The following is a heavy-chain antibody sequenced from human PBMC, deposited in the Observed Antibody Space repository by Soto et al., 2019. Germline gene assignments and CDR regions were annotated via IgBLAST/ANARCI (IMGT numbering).Heavy chain of an antibody. D-gene: IGHD6-6*01. CDR3: ARGILAAHPTHY. J-gene: IGHJ4*02. CDR2: MNPNSGNT. V-gene: IGHV1-8*01. CDR1: GYTFTSYD. Sequence: ASVKVSCKASGYTFTSYDINWVRQATGQGLEWMGWMNPNSGNTGYAQKFQGRVTMTRNTSISTAYMELSSLRSEDTAVYYCARGILAAHPTHYWGQGTLVTVSS.